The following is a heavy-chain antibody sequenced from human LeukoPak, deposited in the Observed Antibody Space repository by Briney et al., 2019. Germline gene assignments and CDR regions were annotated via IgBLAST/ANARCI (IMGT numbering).Heavy chain of an antibody. V-gene: IGHV3-15*01. Sequence: GGSLRLSCAASGFTFSDAWMSWVRQAPGKGLEWVGRIKSKTDGGTTDYAAPVKGRFTISRDDSKNTLYLQMNSLKTEDTAVYYCTTDLIAVAGIGRAYFDYWGQGTLVTVSS. CDR3: TTDLIAVAGIGRAYFDY. CDR2: IKSKTDGGTT. CDR1: GFTFSDAW. J-gene: IGHJ4*02. D-gene: IGHD6-19*01.